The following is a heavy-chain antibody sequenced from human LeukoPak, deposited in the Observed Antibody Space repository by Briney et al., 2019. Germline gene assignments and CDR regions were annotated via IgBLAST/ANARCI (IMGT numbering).Heavy chain of an antibody. D-gene: IGHD3-22*01. Sequence: GESLKISCKGSGYSFTTYWIGWVRQMPGKGLEWMGIIYPGDSETRYSPSFQGQVTISADKSISTAYLQWSSLKASDTAMYYCARGNIDYYDSSGYGFWGQGTLVTVSS. CDR3: ARGNIDYYDSSGYGF. V-gene: IGHV5-51*01. CDR2: IYPGDSET. CDR1: GYSFTTYW. J-gene: IGHJ4*02.